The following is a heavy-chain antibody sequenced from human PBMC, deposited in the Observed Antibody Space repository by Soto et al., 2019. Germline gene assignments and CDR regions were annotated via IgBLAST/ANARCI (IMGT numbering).Heavy chain of an antibody. CDR2: ISAYNGNT. D-gene: IGHD2-15*01. Sequence: GASVKVSCKASGYTFTTYGISWVRQAPGQGLEWMGWISAYNGNTNYAQRLQGRVTMTTDTSTSTAYMELRSLRSDDTAVYYCATDGVLVVIAAQPFDFWGQGTPVTVSS. CDR3: ATDGVLVVIAAQPFDF. CDR1: GYTFTTYG. J-gene: IGHJ4*02. V-gene: IGHV1-18*01.